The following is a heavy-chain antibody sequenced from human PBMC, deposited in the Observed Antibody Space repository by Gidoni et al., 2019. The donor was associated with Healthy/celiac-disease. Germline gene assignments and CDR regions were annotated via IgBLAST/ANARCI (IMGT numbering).Heavy chain of an antibody. CDR1: GFTFSSYS. CDR2: ISSSSSYI. V-gene: IGHV3-21*01. Sequence: EVQLVESGGGLVKPGGSLRLSCAASGFTFSSYSMNWVRQAPGKGLEWVSSISSSSSYIYYADSVKGRFTISRDNAKNSLYLQMNSLRAEDTAVYYCARKYYYGSGTYYFDYWGQGTLVTVSS. CDR3: ARKYYYGSGTYYFDY. D-gene: IGHD3-10*01. J-gene: IGHJ4*02.